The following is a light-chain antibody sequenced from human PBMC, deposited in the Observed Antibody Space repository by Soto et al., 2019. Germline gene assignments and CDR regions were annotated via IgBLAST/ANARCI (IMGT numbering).Light chain of an antibody. CDR3: HCQQFDCSRMYS. J-gene: IGKJ2*03. CDR1: QSVTSTY. Sequence: EIVLTQSPGTLSLSPGERATLSCRASQSVTSTYLAWYQQKPGQSPRLIIYGGSTRASGFPDRFSGGGSGTDFTLTISRLEPEDSAVYYCHCQQFDCSRMYSFGQGTKLEI. CDR2: GGS. V-gene: IGKV3-20*01.